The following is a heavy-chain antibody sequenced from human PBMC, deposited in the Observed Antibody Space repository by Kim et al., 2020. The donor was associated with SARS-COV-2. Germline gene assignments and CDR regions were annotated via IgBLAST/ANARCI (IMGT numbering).Heavy chain of an antibody. CDR3: AKDSQQQNLYYYYYMDV. Sequence: GGSLRLSCAASGFTFSSYGMHWVRQAPGKGLEWVAVISYDGSNKYYADSVKGRFTISRDNSKNTLYLQMNSLRAEDTAVYYCAKDSQQQNLYYYYYMDVWGKGTTVTVSS. V-gene: IGHV3-30*18. D-gene: IGHD6-13*01. CDR1: GFTFSSYG. CDR2: ISYDGSNK. J-gene: IGHJ6*03.